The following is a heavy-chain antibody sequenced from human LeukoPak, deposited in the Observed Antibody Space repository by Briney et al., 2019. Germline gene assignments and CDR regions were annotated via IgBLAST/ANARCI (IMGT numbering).Heavy chain of an antibody. D-gene: IGHD3-9*01. V-gene: IGHV4-4*02. CDR1: GGSISSTNW. CDR3: ATYYDILSGYTFDY. Sequence: SETLSLTCAVSGGSISSTNWWSWVRQPPGKGLEWIGEIHDTGSTNYNPPLKSRVTMSLDKSKNQFSLNLNSVTAADTAVYYCATYYDILSGYTFDYWDQGTLVAVSS. CDR2: IHDTGST. J-gene: IGHJ4*02.